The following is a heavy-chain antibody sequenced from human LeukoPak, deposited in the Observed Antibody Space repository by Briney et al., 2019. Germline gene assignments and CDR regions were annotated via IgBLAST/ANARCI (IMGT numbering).Heavy chain of an antibody. CDR2: INPISGGT. J-gene: IGHJ6*02. CDR3: AKDTRYSQYYYYGMDV. V-gene: IGHV1-2*02. D-gene: IGHD3-9*01. CDR1: GYTFTDYY. Sequence: ASVKVSCKASGYTFTDYYMHWVRQAPGQGLEWMGWINPISGGTNYAQKFQGRVTMTRDTSISTAYMELSRLRSDDTAVYYCAKDTRYSQYYYYGMDVWGQGTTVTVSS.